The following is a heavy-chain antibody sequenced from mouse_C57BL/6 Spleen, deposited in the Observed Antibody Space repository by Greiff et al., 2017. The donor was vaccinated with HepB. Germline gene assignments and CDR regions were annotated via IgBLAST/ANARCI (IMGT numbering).Heavy chain of an antibody. Sequence: VQVQQSGAELMKPGASVKLSCKATGYTFTGYWIEWVKQRPGHGLEWIGEILPGSGSTNYNEKFKGKATFTADTSSNTAYMQLSSLTTEDSAIYYCANYYGSSYGSWYFDVWGTGTTVTVSS. CDR1: GYTFTGYW. D-gene: IGHD1-1*01. J-gene: IGHJ1*03. V-gene: IGHV1-9*01. CDR3: ANYYGSSYGSWYFDV. CDR2: ILPGSGST.